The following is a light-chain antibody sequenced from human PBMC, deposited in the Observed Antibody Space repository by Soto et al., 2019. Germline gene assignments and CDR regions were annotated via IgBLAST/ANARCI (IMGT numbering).Light chain of an antibody. V-gene: IGKV1-5*03. CDR2: EAS. Sequence: DIQMTQFPSALSASVGDRVTITCRASQSVNIWLAWYQQKPGKAPKLLISEASTVETGVPARFSGSGSGTQFTLTISSLQPDDLATYYCQQYNNFWTFGQVTTVQI. CDR1: QSVNIW. J-gene: IGKJ1*01. CDR3: QQYNNFWT.